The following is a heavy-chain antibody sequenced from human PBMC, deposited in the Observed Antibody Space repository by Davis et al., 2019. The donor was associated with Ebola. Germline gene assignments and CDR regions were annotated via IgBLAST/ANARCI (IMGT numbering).Heavy chain of an antibody. CDR3: ARDLGDYIWGSYRSEDAFDI. J-gene: IGHJ3*02. V-gene: IGHV3-74*01. CDR2: INSDGSST. Sequence: PGGSLRLSCAASGFTFSSYWMHWVRQAPGKGLVWVSRINSDGSSTSYADSVKGRFTISRDNAKNTLYLQMNSLRDEDTAVYYCARDLGDYIWGSYRSEDAFDIWGQGTMVTVSS. D-gene: IGHD3-16*02. CDR1: GFTFSSYW.